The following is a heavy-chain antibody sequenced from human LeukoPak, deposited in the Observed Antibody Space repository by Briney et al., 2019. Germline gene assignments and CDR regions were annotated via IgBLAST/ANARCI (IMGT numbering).Heavy chain of an antibody. D-gene: IGHD2-15*01. J-gene: IGHJ4*02. Sequence: PGGSLRLSCAASGFTFSSYGMHWVRQAPGKGLEWVAVIWYDGSNKYYADSVKGRFTISRDNSKNTLYLQMNSLRAEDTAVYYCAKEAERYCSGGSCYFDYWGQGTLVTVSS. CDR3: AKEAERYCSGGSCYFDY. CDR1: GFTFSSYG. V-gene: IGHV3-33*06. CDR2: IWYDGSNK.